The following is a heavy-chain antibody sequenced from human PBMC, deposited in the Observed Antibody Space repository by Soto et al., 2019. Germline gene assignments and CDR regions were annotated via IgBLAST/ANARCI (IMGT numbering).Heavy chain of an antibody. J-gene: IGHJ5*02. CDR3: ARSEWLDP. V-gene: IGHV3-74*01. Sequence: PWGSLRLSCAASGFTFSTDWMHWVRQAPGKGLVWVSRIKSDGSSTTYADSVKGRFTISRDNAKNTLYLQMNSLRVEDTSVYYCARSEWLDPWGQGTLVTVSS. CDR2: IKSDGSST. CDR1: GFTFSTDW.